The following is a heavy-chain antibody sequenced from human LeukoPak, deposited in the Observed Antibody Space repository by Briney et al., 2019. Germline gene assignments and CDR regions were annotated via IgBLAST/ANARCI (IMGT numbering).Heavy chain of an antibody. CDR2: THDSGNS. V-gene: IGHV4-59*13. CDR1: GGSITNNY. J-gene: IGHJ4*02. D-gene: IGHD6-13*01. CDR3: ARDRSAAPADY. Sequence: SETLSLTCTVSGGSITNNYWAWIRQPPGKGLEWIGYTHDSGNSNYNPSLRSRVTISIDTFKNQFSLKLTSVTAADTAVYYCARDRSAAPADYWGQGTLVTVSS.